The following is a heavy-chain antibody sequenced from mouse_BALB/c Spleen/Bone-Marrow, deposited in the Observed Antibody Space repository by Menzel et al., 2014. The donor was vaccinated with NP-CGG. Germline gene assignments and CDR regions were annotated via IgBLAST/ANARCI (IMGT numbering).Heavy chain of an antibody. Sequence: QVHVKQSGAELVRPGASVTLSCKASGYTFTDYEMSWVKQTPGHGLEWIGVINHETGGTAYKQKLKGKATLTVDKSNSTTYLELRRLTSDDSAVYYCTRGVNFITTLVVDFDCWGQSATLTVSS. CDR3: TRGVNFITTLVVDFDC. V-gene: IGHV1-15*01. CDR1: GYTFTDYE. D-gene: IGHD1-1*01. CDR2: INHETGGT. J-gene: IGHJ2*01.